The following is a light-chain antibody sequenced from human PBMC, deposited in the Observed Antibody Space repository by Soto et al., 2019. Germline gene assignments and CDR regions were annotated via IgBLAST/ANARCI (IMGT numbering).Light chain of an antibody. CDR1: QTVSSSY. Sequence: EIGLTQSPGTLSLSPGERATLSCRASQTVSSSYLAWYQQKPGQAPRLLIYGASSRATGNPDRFSGSGSGTDFPLTISRLETDYFAVYYCQQYGSSPGTFGQGTKVEIK. CDR3: QQYGSSPGT. V-gene: IGKV3-20*01. CDR2: GAS. J-gene: IGKJ1*01.